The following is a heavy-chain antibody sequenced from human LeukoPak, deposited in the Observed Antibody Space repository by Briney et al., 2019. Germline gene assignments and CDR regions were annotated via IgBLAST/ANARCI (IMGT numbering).Heavy chain of an antibody. Sequence: ASVKVSCKASGYTFTSYGISWVRQAPGQGLEWMGWISAYNGNTNYAQKLQGRVTMTTDTSTSTAYMELRSLRSDDTAVYYCARDGPPMVRGVITALDIWGQGTMVTVSS. D-gene: IGHD3-10*01. V-gene: IGHV1-18*04. CDR1: GYTFTSYG. CDR2: ISAYNGNT. J-gene: IGHJ3*02. CDR3: ARDGPPMVRGVITALDI.